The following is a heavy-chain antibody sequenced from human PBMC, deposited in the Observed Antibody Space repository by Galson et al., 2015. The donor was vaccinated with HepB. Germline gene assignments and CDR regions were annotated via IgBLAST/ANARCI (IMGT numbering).Heavy chain of an antibody. V-gene: IGHV3-7*03. CDR2: IKQDGSEK. J-gene: IGHJ6*02. CDR1: GFTFSSYW. CDR3: ARVLRYFDWLPYGMDV. Sequence: SLRLSCAVSGFTFSSYWMSWVRQAPGKGLEWVANIKQDGSEKYYVDSLKGRFIISRDNAKNSLYLQMNSLRAEDTAVYYCARVLRYFDWLPYGMDVWGQGTTVTVSS. D-gene: IGHD3-9*01.